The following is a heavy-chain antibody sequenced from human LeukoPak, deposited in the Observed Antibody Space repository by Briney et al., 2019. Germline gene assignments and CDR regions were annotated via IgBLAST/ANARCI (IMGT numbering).Heavy chain of an antibody. V-gene: IGHV1-69*13. CDR3: ARPSHSDSRSWTDYYDYMDY. Sequence: AVKDALLASGGTFSTSSISGVRQAPGQGLEWMGAIIPIFRVADYAQKFQGRVTITADESTSTVYLELSRLTSEDTGFYYCARPSHSDSRSWTDYYDYMDYWGQGTLVTVSS. CDR1: GGTFSTSS. D-gene: IGHD1-26*01. CDR2: IIPIFRVA. J-gene: IGHJ4*02.